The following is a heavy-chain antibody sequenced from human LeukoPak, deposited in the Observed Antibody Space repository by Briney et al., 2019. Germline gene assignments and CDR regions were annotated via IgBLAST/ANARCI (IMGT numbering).Heavy chain of an antibody. CDR1: GFTVISNL. V-gene: IGHV3-53*01. D-gene: IGHD1-26*01. J-gene: IGHJ4*02. CDR2: IYSGGAT. CDR3: ARGVSYGSFDY. Sequence: GGSLRLSCAASGFTVISNLMTWVRQSPGRGLEWLSSIYSGGATYYADSVKGRFTISRDHSNNSVSLQMTNLRVEDTAIYYCARGVSYGSFDYWGQGTLVTVSS.